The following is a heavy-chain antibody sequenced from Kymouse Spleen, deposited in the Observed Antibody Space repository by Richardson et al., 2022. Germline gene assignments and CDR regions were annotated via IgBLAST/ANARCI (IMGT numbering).Heavy chain of an antibody. CDR1: GYTFTSYY. CDR3: ARDNRITMVRGVLYYYYYGMDV. CDR2: INPSGGST. D-gene: IGHD3-10*01. V-gene: IGHV1-46*03. J-gene: IGHJ6*02. Sequence: QVQLVQSGAEVKKPGASVKVSCKASGYTFTSYYMHWVRQAPGQGLEWMGIINPSGGSTSYAQKFQGRVTMTRDTSTSTVYMELSSLRSEDTAVYYCARDNRITMVRGVLYYYYYGMDVWGQGTTVTVSS.